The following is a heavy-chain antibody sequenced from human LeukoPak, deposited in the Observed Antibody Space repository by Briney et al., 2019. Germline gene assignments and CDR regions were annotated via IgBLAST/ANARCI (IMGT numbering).Heavy chain of an antibody. D-gene: IGHD6-13*01. CDR3: ARGGYRYMDV. Sequence: GGSLRLSCAASGFTFSSYWMSWVRQAPGGGLEWVARIQREGSEEPYVDSVKGRFTISRDNAKNSLYLQMNSLRAEDTAVYYCARGGYRYMDVWGKGTTVTVSS. CDR2: IQREGSEE. V-gene: IGHV3-7*04. J-gene: IGHJ6*03. CDR1: GFTFSSYW.